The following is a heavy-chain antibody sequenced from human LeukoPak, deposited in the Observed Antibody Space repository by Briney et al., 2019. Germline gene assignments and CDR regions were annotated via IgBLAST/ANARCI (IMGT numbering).Heavy chain of an antibody. Sequence: PSETLPLTCTVSGDSISSSSYYWVWIRQPPGSGLEWIGTVSYSGSTFYTPSLNSRVTISVDTSKNQVSLKLRSVAAADTAVYYCARRKTGTMEDSWGQGTLVTVSS. CDR3: ARRKTGTMEDS. V-gene: IGHV4-39*01. CDR2: VSYSGST. J-gene: IGHJ4*02. CDR1: GDSISSSSYY. D-gene: IGHD1-7*01.